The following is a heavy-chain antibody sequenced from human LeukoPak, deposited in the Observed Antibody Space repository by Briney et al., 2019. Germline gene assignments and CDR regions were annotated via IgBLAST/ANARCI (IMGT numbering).Heavy chain of an antibody. CDR3: ARVGTMTTRYYYGMDV. D-gene: IGHD5-12*01. CDR1: GGSFSGYS. Sequence: PSETLSLTCAVYGGSFSGYSWSWIRQPPGKGLEWIGEINHSGSTNYNPSLKSRVTISVDTSKNHFSLKLSSVTAADTAVCYSARVGTMTTRYYYGMDVWGQGTTVTVSS. CDR2: INHSGST. V-gene: IGHV4-34*01. J-gene: IGHJ6*02.